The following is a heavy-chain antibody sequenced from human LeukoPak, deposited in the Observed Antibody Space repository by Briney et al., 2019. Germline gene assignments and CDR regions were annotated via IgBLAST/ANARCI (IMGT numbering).Heavy chain of an antibody. Sequence: SETLSLTCTVSGGSISSYYWSWIRQPPGKGLEWIGYIYYSGSTNYNPSLKSRVTISVDTSKNQFSLKLSSVTAADTAVYYCARGYCSGGSCYRAGYFDYWGQGTLVTVSS. D-gene: IGHD2-15*01. CDR2: IYYSGST. CDR1: GGSISSYY. J-gene: IGHJ4*02. CDR3: ARGYCSGGSCYRAGYFDY. V-gene: IGHV4-59*01.